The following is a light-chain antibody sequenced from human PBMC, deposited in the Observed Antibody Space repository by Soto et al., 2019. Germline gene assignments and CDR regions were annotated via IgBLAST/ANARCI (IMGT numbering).Light chain of an antibody. Sequence: PVLTQPPSVSGAPGQRVTISCTGSSSNIGAGYDVHWYQQLPGTAPKLLIYGNSNRPSGVPDRFSGSKSGTSASLAITGLQAEDEADYYCQSYDSSLSGFHVVFGGGTKVTVL. CDR2: GNS. CDR1: SSNIGAGYD. J-gene: IGLJ2*01. V-gene: IGLV1-40*01. CDR3: QSYDSSLSGFHVV.